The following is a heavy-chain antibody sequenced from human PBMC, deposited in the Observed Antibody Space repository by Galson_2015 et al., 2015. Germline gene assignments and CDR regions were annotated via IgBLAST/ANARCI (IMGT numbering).Heavy chain of an antibody. Sequence: SLRLSCAASGFTFSNYSMSWVRQAPGKGSEWISYITSRSSTIYYSDSVKGRFTISRDNAKNSLYLEMKSLRDEDTALYYCARDLGYGSGTSCYSVAAFDIWGQGTMVTVSS. CDR2: ITSRSSTI. D-gene: IGHD2-15*01. CDR3: ARDLGYGSGTSCYSVAAFDI. J-gene: IGHJ3*02. CDR1: GFTFSNYS. V-gene: IGHV3-48*02.